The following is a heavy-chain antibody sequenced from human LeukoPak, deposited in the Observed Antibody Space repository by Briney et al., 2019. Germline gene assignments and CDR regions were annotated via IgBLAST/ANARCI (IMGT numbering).Heavy chain of an antibody. D-gene: IGHD6-19*01. Sequence: GSLRLSCAASGFTFSSYSMNWVRQAPGKGLEWVSSISSSSSCIYYADSVKDRFTISRDNAKNSLYLQMNSLRAEDTAVYYCTIAAEAPDFDYWGQGTLVTVSS. CDR2: ISSSSSCI. V-gene: IGHV3-21*04. CDR1: GFTFSSYS. CDR3: TIAAEAPDFDY. J-gene: IGHJ4*02.